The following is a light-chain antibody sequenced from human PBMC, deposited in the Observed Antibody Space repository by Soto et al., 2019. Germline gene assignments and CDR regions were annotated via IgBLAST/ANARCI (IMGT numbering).Light chain of an antibody. J-gene: IGKJ3*01. CDR3: QQYNNWPFT. CDR2: GAS. Sequence: EIVMTQSPATLSVSPGERATLSCRASQSVSSNLAWYQQKPGQGPRLLIYGASTRATGIPARFSGSGSGTEFTLTISSLQSEDLAVYYCQQYNNWPFTFGPGTKVDIK. CDR1: QSVSSN. V-gene: IGKV3-15*01.